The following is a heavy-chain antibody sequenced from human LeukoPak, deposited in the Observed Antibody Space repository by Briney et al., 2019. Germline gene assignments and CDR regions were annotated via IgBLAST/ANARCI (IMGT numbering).Heavy chain of an antibody. CDR2: INHSGST. V-gene: IGHV4-34*01. Sequence: PSETLSLTGAVYGGSFSGYYWSWIRQPPGKGLEWIGEINHSGSTNYNPSLKSRVTISVDTSKNQFSLKLSSVTAADTAVYYCARGGAWFGEFPFDYWGQGTLVTVSS. J-gene: IGHJ4*02. D-gene: IGHD3-10*01. CDR3: ARGGAWFGEFPFDY. CDR1: GGSFSGYY.